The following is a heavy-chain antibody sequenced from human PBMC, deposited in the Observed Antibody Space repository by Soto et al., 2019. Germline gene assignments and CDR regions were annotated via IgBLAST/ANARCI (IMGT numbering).Heavy chain of an antibody. CDR3: ARTSIEVYFDS. Sequence: SEPLSLTCTVSYGSISTYCWSWIRQPAGRGLEWIGYIYYSGSTNYNPSLKSRVTISVDTSKNQFSLNLGSVTAADTAVYYGARTSIEVYFDSSVQRTLFTAS. J-gene: IGHJ4*02. CDR2: IYYSGST. CDR1: YGSISTYC. V-gene: IGHV4-59*01.